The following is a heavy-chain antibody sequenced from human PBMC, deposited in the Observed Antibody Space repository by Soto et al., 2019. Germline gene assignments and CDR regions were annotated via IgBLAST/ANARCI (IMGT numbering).Heavy chain of an antibody. Sequence: QVQLVESGGGVDQPGKSLRLSCAASGFKFRNYAIHWVRQAPGKGLEWLAVIWFDGSKKYYADSVKGRFTISRDNSKNTVYLDMNSLTADDSGVFYCARAHTMLILDRFDPWGHGTLVTVSS. CDR1: GFKFRNYA. CDR2: IWFDGSKK. D-gene: IGHD2-2*01. CDR3: ARAHTMLILDRFDP. V-gene: IGHV3-33*01. J-gene: IGHJ5*02.